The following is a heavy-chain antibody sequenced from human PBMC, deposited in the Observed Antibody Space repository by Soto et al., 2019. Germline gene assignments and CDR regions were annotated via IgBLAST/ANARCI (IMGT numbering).Heavy chain of an antibody. J-gene: IGHJ6*02. CDR2: ISAYNGNT. CDR3: ARVTLRFLEWLSFPPYYYYYGMDV. CDR1: GYTFTSYG. D-gene: IGHD3-3*01. V-gene: IGHV1-18*01. Sequence: ASVKVSCKASGYTFTSYGISWVRQAPGQGLGWMGWISAYNGNTNYAQKLQGRVTMTTDTSTSTAYMELRGLRSDDTAVYYCARVTLRFLEWLSFPPYYYYYGMDVWGQGTTVTVSS.